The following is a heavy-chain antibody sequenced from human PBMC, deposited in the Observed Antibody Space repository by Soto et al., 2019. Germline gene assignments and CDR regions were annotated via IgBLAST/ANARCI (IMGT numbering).Heavy chain of an antibody. CDR1: GFTFSSYG. J-gene: IGHJ4*02. CDR2: ISFDGSNK. V-gene: IGHV3-30*18. Sequence: GGSLRLSCAASGFTFSSYGMHWVRQAPGKGLKWVAVISFDGSNKYYADSVKGRFTISRDNSKNTLYLQMNSLRAEDTAVYYCAKESHGDYVFWGQGTLVTVSS. D-gene: IGHD4-17*01. CDR3: AKESHGDYVF.